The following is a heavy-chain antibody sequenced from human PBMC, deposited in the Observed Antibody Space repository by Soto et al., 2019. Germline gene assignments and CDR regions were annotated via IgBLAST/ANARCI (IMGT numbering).Heavy chain of an antibody. CDR3: ARHDFYHRTFDI. Sequence: PSETLSLTCRVSGGSVGSGAYYWSWIRQPPGKGLEWIGYTLYSGRPIYNPSLQSLQSRVTISVDTSRNQFSLRLTSVTAADTALSHCARHDFYHRTFDIWGQGTLVTVSS. CDR2: TLYSGRP. V-gene: IGHV4-61*08. D-gene: IGHD3-3*01. J-gene: IGHJ3*02. CDR1: GGSVGSGAYY.